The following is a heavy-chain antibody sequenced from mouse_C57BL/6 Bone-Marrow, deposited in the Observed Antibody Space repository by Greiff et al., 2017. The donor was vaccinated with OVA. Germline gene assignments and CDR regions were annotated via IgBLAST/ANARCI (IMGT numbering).Heavy chain of an antibody. Sequence: LVESGAELVRPGASVKLSCTASGFNIKDDYMHWVKQRPEQGLEWIGWIDPENGDTEYASKFQGKATITADTSSNTAYLQLSSLTSEDTAVYYCTTPSYYFDYWGQGTTLTVSS. CDR1: GFNIKDDY. V-gene: IGHV14-4*01. CDR3: TTPSYYFDY. J-gene: IGHJ2*01. CDR2: IDPENGDT.